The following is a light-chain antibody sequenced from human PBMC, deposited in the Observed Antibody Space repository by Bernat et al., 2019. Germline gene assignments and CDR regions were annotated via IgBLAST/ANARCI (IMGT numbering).Light chain of an antibody. Sequence: QSALTQPRSVSASPGQSVTISCTGSSTDVGAYKYVSWSQQHPGKAPKLLIYDVSQRPSGIPDRFSASKSGNTASLTISGLQAEDEADYYCCAFGGTYYVLGGGSKLAVL. CDR3: CAFGGTYYV. CDR1: STDVGAYKY. V-gene: IGLV2-11*01. CDR2: DVS. J-gene: IGLJ3*02.